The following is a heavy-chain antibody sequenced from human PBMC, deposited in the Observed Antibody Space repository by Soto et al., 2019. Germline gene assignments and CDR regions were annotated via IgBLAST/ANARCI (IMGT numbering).Heavy chain of an antibody. CDR3: AIDVRRRGGYKCLAPGMGT. D-gene: IGHD5-12*01. Sequence: ASVKVSCKTSGYTLSNYGISWVRQAPGKGLEWMGWIGGLRAETTYSPKFQGRLSLSADSSTYTAYLQLRGLKSDDTAIYYCAIDVRRRGGYKCLAPGMGTWGEGTMVTVSS. CDR2: IGGLRAET. CDR1: GYTLSNYG. J-gene: IGHJ3*01. V-gene: IGHV1-18*01.